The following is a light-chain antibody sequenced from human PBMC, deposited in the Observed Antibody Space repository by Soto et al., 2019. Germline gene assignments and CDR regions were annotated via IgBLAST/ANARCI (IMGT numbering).Light chain of an antibody. J-gene: IGLJ3*02. CDR2: DVS. CDR1: SSDVGGYDL. CDR3: SSYAGSSNLV. V-gene: IGLV2-8*01. Sequence: QSALTQPPSASGSPGQSVPISCTGTSSDVGGYDLVSWFQQHPGKAPKLIIYDVSNRPSGVSYRFSGSKSGNTASLTISGLQAEDEADYYCSSYAGSSNLVFGGGTKVTVL.